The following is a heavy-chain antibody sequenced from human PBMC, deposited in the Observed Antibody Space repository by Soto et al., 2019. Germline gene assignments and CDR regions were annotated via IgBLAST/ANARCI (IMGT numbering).Heavy chain of an antibody. J-gene: IGHJ4*02. D-gene: IGHD6-13*01. CDR3: AKDWKDGYSSSWYYFDY. CDR2: ISWNSGSI. V-gene: IGHV3-9*01. CDR1: GFTFDDYA. Sequence: EVQLVESGGGLVQPGRSLRLSCAASGFTFDDYAMHWVRQAPGKGLEWVSGISWNSGSIGYADSVKGRFTISRDNAKNSLYLQMNSLRAEDTALYYCAKDWKDGYSSSWYYFDYWGQGTLVTVSS.